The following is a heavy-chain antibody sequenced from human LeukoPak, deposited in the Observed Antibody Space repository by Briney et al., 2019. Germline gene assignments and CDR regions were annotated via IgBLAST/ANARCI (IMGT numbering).Heavy chain of an antibody. CDR3: ARGTTVNTPFDH. Sequence: GGSLRLSCPCSGFTFRNYAMHWVRQAPGKGLEYVSVINNNGGTTYYANSVKGRFTISRDNSKNTVFLQMGSLRAEDMAVYYCARGTTVNTPFDHWGQGTLVTVSS. J-gene: IGHJ4*02. CDR1: GFTFRNYA. D-gene: IGHD4-11*01. V-gene: IGHV3-64*01. CDR2: INNNGGTT.